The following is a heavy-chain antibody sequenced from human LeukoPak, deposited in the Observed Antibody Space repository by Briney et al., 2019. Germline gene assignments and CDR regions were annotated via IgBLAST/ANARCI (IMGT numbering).Heavy chain of an antibody. CDR3: AKDSTMSGSYYGMDV. J-gene: IGHJ6*02. CDR1: GFAFNNYV. D-gene: IGHD3-22*01. Sequence: GGSLRLSCAASGFAFNNYVMSWVRQAPGKGLEWVSSISGSGGSTYYTDSVKGRFTISRDNSKNTLYLQMNSLRAEDTAVYYCAKDSTMSGSYYGMDVWGRGTTVTVFS. CDR2: ISGSGGST. V-gene: IGHV3-23*01.